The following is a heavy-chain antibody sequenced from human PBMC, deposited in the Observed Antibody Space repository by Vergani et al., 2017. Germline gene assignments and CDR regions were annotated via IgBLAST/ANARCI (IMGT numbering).Heavy chain of an antibody. J-gene: IGHJ2*01. D-gene: IGHD2-15*01. V-gene: IGHV3-13*01. CDR2: IGTAGDT. Sequence: VQLVQSGAEVKKPGASVKVSCKASGYTFTGYYMHWVRQATGKGLEWVSAIGTAGDTYYPGSVKGRFTISRENAKNSLYLQMNSLRAGDTAVYYCARAGYCSGGSCYSAEGYFDLWGRGTLVTVSS. CDR3: ARAGYCSGGSCYSAEGYFDL. CDR1: GYTFTGYY.